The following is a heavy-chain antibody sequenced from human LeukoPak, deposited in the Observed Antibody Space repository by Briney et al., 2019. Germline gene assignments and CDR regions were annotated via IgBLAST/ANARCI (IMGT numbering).Heavy chain of an antibody. CDR2: ISFSSSYI. J-gene: IGHJ4*02. Sequence: GGSLRLSCAASGFTFSSYSMNWVRQAPGKGLEWVSSISFSSSYIYYADSVKGRFTISRDNAKNSLYLQMYSLRAEDTAVYYCARVGTYCSSTSCYPQTDYWGQGTLVTVSS. D-gene: IGHD2-2*01. V-gene: IGHV3-21*01. CDR1: GFTFSSYS. CDR3: ARVGTYCSSTSCYPQTDY.